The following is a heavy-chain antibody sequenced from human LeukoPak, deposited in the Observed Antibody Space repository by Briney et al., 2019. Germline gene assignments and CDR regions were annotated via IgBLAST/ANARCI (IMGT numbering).Heavy chain of an antibody. Sequence: GGSLRLSCAASGFTFSSYAMSWVRQAPGKGLEWVSVIYSGGSTYYADSVKGRFTISRDNSKNTLYLQMNSLRAEDTAVYYCARDSTYYYDSSAYYWGQGTLVTVSS. CDR2: IYSGGST. CDR1: GFTFSSYA. J-gene: IGHJ4*02. CDR3: ARDSTYYYDSSAYY. D-gene: IGHD3-22*01. V-gene: IGHV3-66*01.